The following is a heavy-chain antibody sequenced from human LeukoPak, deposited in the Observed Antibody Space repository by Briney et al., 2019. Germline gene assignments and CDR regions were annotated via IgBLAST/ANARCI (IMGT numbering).Heavy chain of an antibody. J-gene: IGHJ5*02. CDR3: AYCSSTSRCNWFDP. V-gene: IGHV3-7*01. CDR2: IKQDGSEK. Sequence: GGSLRLSCAASGFTFISYWMSWVRQAPGKGLEWVANIKQDGSEKYYVDSVKGRFTISRDNAKNSLYLQMNSLRAEDTTVYYCAYCSSTSRCNWFDPWGQGTLVTVSS. D-gene: IGHD2-2*01. CDR1: GFTFISYW.